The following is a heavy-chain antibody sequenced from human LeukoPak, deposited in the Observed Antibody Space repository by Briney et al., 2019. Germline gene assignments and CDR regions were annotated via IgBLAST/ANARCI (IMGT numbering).Heavy chain of an antibody. CDR2: ISGRGGST. Sequence: GGSLRLSCAASGFTFSSYGMSWVRQAPGKGLEWVSVISGRGGSTYYADSVKGQFIISRDNSKNTLYLQMNSLRAEDTAVYYCAKGPRTVRFGDRHKGMFDYWGQGTLVTVSS. CDR3: AKGPRTVRFGDRHKGMFDY. V-gene: IGHV3-23*01. J-gene: IGHJ4*02. CDR1: GFTFSSYG. D-gene: IGHD3-10*01.